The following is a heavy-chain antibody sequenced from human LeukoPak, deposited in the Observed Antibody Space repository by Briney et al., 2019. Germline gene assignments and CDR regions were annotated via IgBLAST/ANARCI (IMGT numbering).Heavy chain of an antibody. J-gene: IGHJ6*02. D-gene: IGHD2-2*01. CDR2: ISGSGDGT. CDR3: ARDFFFDCSSTSCYVGYGMDV. CDR1: GFTFREFA. Sequence: GGSLRLSCAASGFTFREFAVSWVRQPPGKGLQWVSTISGSGDGTYYADSVKGRFTISRDNAKNSLYLQMNSLRAEDTAVYYCARDFFFDCSSTSCYVGYGMDVWGQGTTVTVSS. V-gene: IGHV3-23*01.